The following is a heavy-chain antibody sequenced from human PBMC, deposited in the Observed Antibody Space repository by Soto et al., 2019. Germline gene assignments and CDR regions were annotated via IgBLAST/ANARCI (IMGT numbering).Heavy chain of an antibody. J-gene: IGHJ4*02. CDR1: GDSVSSNTAA. CDR2: TYYRSNWRH. CDR3: GRRVAVRCFGL. Sequence: SQTLSLTCAISGDSVSSNTAAWNWIRSSPSRVLEWLGRTYYRSNWRHDYAVSVKSRITVNPDTSKDHFSLQLNSVTPDDTAVYYCGRRVAVRCFGLWGQVTLVTASS. V-gene: IGHV6-1*01. D-gene: IGHD6-19*01.